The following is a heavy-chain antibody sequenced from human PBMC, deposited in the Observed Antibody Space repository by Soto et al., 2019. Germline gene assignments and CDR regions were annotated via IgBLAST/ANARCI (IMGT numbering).Heavy chain of an antibody. Sequence: SETLSFTCTVSGGSISSYYWSWIRQPPGKGLEWIGYIYYSGSTNYNPSLKSRVTISVDTSKNQFSLKLSSVTAADTAVYYCARAYDILTGYRHPGYYYYYMDVWGKGTTVTVSS. V-gene: IGHV4-59*01. D-gene: IGHD3-9*01. CDR2: IYYSGST. CDR3: ARAYDILTGYRHPGYYYYYMDV. CDR1: GGSISSYY. J-gene: IGHJ6*03.